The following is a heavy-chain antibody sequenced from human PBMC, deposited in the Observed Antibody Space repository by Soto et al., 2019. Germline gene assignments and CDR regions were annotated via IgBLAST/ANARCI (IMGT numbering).Heavy chain of an antibody. J-gene: IGHJ3*02. Sequence: GASVKVSCKASGGTFSSYAISWVRQAPGQGLEWMGGIIPIFGTANYAQKFQGRVTITADESTSTAYMELSSLRSEDTAVYYCARYGYYGSGAPSPFDIWGQGTMVTVSS. CDR1: GGTFSSYA. CDR2: IIPIFGTA. V-gene: IGHV1-69*13. CDR3: ARYGYYGSGAPSPFDI. D-gene: IGHD3-10*01.